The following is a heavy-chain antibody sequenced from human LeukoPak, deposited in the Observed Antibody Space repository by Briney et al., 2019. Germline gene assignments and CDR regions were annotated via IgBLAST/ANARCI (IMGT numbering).Heavy chain of an antibody. CDR1: GFTFSSYW. CDR2: ISGDGGGT. Sequence: PGGSLRLSCAASGFTFSSYWMNWVRQAPGKGLEWVSAISGDGGGTYYADSVKGRFTISRDNSKNTLYLQMNSLRAEDTAVYYCAKSQRENWFDPWGQGTLVTVSS. CDR3: AKSQRENWFDP. J-gene: IGHJ5*02. V-gene: IGHV3-23*01.